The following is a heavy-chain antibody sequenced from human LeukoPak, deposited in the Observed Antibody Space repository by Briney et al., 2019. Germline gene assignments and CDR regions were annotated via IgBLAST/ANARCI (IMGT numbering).Heavy chain of an antibody. J-gene: IGHJ5*02. CDR3: ARCVSATRWFDP. V-gene: IGHV3-74*01. CDR2: INSDGSTT. D-gene: IGHD2-15*01. Sequence: QTGGSLRLSCAASGFTFSSYWMHWVRQAPGKGLVWVSRINSDGSTTNYADSVKGRFTISRDNAENTLYLQMNSLRVEDTAVYYCARCVSATRWFDPWGQGTLVTVSS. CDR1: GFTFSSYW.